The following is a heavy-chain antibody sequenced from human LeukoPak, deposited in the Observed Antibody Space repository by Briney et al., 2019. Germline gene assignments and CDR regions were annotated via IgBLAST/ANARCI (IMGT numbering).Heavy chain of an antibody. Sequence: GESLKISCKGSGYTFTTYWIGWVRQMPGKGLEWMGIIYPGDSDTRYSPSFQGQVTISADKSISTAYLQWSSLKASDTAMYYCARQDYYYDKGEWAFDIWGRGTMVTVSS. CDR3: ARQDYYYDKGEWAFDI. J-gene: IGHJ3*02. D-gene: IGHD3-22*01. CDR1: GYTFTTYW. CDR2: IYPGDSDT. V-gene: IGHV5-51*01.